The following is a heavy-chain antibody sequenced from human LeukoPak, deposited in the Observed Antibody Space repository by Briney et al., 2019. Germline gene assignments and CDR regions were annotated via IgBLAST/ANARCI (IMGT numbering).Heavy chain of an antibody. V-gene: IGHV3-23*01. Sequence: GGSLRLSCAPSGFTFSGYAMSCVRHAPGKGLEWVSAISGSGGSTYYADSVKGRFTISRDNSKNTLYLQMNSLRAEDTAVYYCAKDRGDLPFDYWGQGTLVTVSS. D-gene: IGHD2-21*02. CDR3: AKDRGDLPFDY. CDR2: ISGSGGST. J-gene: IGHJ4*02. CDR1: GFTFSGYA.